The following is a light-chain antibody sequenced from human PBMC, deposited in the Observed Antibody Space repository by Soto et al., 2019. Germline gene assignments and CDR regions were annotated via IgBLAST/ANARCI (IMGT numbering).Light chain of an antibody. CDR3: QFNESGNLVV. J-gene: IGLJ2*01. Sequence: NFMLTQPHSVSESPGKTVTISCTRSSGSIASNYVQWYQQRPGSAPTTVIYEDNQRPSGVPDRFSGSIDSSSNSASLTISGLKTEDGAVSYCQFNESGNLVVFGGGTKLP. CDR1: SGSIASNY. V-gene: IGLV6-57*03. CDR2: EDN.